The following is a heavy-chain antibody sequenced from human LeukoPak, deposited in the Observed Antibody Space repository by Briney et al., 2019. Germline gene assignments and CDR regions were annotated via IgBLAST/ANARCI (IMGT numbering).Heavy chain of an antibody. V-gene: IGHV3-23*01. CDR1: GFTFSSYA. Sequence: GGSLRLSCAASGFTFSSYAMSWVRQALGKGLEWVSAISGNGDSTYYADSVKGRFTISRDNSKNTLYLQMNSLRAEDTAVYYCAKEDYYDSSGYYDYWGQGTLVTVSS. D-gene: IGHD3-22*01. CDR3: AKEDYYDSSGYYDY. J-gene: IGHJ4*02. CDR2: ISGNGDST.